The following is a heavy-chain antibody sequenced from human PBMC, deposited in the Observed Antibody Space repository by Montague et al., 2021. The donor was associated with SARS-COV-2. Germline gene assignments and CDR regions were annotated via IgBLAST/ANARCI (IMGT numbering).Heavy chain of an antibody. D-gene: IGHD3-3*01. Sequence: TLSLTCTVSGXSISSSCYYGCWIRQHPEKVLWWIGYIYYSGSTYYKSCLKSRVTISVDTSKNLFSLKLNSVTAADTAVYYCARAQKICGVILNSFDYWGQGTLVTVSS. CDR1: GXSISSSCYY. J-gene: IGHJ4*02. CDR3: ARAQKICGVILNSFDY. CDR2: IYYSGST. V-gene: IGHV4-31*03.